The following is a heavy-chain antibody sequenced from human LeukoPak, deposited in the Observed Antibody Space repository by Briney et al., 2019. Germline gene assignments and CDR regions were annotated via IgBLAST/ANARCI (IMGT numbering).Heavy chain of an antibody. Sequence: GGSLRLSCAVSGFTFSDYYMSWIRQAPGKGLEWVSYISSGGSTISHADSVKGRFTTSRDNAENSLYLQMNSLRAEDTAVYYCARRAAAGRCFAYWGQGTLVTVSS. CDR1: GFTFSDYY. J-gene: IGHJ4*02. V-gene: IGHV3-11*01. CDR2: ISSGGSTI. CDR3: ARRAAAGRCFAY. D-gene: IGHD6-13*01.